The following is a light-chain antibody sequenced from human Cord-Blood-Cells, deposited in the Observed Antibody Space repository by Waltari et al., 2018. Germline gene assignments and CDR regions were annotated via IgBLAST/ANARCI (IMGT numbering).Light chain of an antibody. CDR3: CSYAGSYTYV. J-gene: IGLJ1*01. Sequence: QSALTQPRSVSGSPGQSVTISCTGPSSDVGGYNYVSWYQQHPGKAPKLMSYDLSKRPSGVPDRFSGSKSGNTASLAISGVQAEDEADYYCCSYAGSYTYVFGTGTKVTVL. V-gene: IGLV2-11*01. CDR1: SSDVGGYNY. CDR2: DLS.